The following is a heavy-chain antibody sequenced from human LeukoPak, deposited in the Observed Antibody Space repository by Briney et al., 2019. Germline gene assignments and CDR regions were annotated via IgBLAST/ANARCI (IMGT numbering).Heavy chain of an antibody. V-gene: IGHV3-74*01. CDR2: INSDGSTT. CDR3: AKIRRSGSIFDY. CDR1: GFPFSSYW. J-gene: IGHJ4*02. D-gene: IGHD3-10*01. Sequence: GGSLRLSCAVSGFPFSSYWMHWVRHAPGKGLVWVSRINSDGSTTNYADSAEGRFTISRDNAKNTLYLQMNSLRAEDTAVYYCAKIRRSGSIFDYWGQGTLVTVSS.